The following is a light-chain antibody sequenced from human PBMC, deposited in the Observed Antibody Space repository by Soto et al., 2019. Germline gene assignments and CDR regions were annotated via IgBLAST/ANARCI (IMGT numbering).Light chain of an antibody. J-gene: IGKJ1*01. CDR1: QSFLYSSNNKNY. Sequence: DIVMTQSPDSLAVSLGERATINFRSSQSFLYSSNNKNYLAWYQQKPGQPPKLLIYWASTRESGVPDRFSGSGSGTDFTLTISSLQAEDVAVYYCQQYYSTPPTFGQGTKV. CDR3: QQYYSTPPT. V-gene: IGKV4-1*01. CDR2: WAS.